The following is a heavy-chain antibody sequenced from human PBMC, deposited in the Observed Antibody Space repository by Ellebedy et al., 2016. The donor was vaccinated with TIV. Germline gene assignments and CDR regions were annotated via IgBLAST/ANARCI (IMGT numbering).Heavy chain of an antibody. J-gene: IGHJ4*02. CDR3: ARSYGDNDY. CDR1: GFTFSSYA. V-gene: IGHV3-23*01. D-gene: IGHD4-17*01. CDR2: ISGSGGST. Sequence: GGSLRLSXAASGFTFSSYAMSWVRQAPGKGLEWVSAISGSGGSTYYADSVKGRFTISRDNAKNSLYLQMNSLRAEDTAVYYCARSYGDNDYWGQGTLVTVSS.